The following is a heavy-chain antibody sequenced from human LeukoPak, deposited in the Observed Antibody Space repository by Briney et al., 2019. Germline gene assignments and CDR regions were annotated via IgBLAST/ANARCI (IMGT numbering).Heavy chain of an antibody. Sequence: PSETLSLSCTVSGGSLDNSYCWTWVRQPPGKGPEWIATIYSSEFTYYNPSLRSRVTISGDRSKNLFSLKLSSVTAADTAVYYCARGSDDYKLGNYWGQGTLVTVSS. V-gene: IGHV4-39*01. D-gene: IGHD5-24*01. CDR2: IYSSEFT. CDR3: ARGSDDYKLGNY. J-gene: IGHJ4*02. CDR1: GGSLDNSYC.